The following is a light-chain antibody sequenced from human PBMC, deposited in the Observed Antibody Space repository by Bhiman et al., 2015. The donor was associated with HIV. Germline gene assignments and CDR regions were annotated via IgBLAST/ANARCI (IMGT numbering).Light chain of an antibody. CDR2: ANT. CDR3: GTWDSSLSCWV. CDR1: TSNIGAGYD. Sequence: QSVLTQPPSVSGAPGQRVTVSCTGSTSNIGAGYDVAWYQHLPGTAPKLLIYANTNRPSGVPDRFSGSKSGTSASLAITGLQTGDEADYYCGTWDSSLSCWVFGGGTKLTVL. J-gene: IGLJ3*02. V-gene: IGLV1-40*01.